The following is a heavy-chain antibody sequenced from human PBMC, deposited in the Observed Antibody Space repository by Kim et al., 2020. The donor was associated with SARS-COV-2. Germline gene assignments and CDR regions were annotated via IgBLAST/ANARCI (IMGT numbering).Heavy chain of an antibody. Sequence: DSVKGRVTISRDNSKNTLYLQMNSLRAEDTAVYYCARVDSGSGSYPIDYWGQGTLVTVSS. CDR3: ARVDSGSGSYPIDY. J-gene: IGHJ4*02. D-gene: IGHD3-10*01. V-gene: IGHV3-30*07.